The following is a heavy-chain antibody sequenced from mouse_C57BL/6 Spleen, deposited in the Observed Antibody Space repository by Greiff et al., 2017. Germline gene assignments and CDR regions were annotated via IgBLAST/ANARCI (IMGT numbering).Heavy chain of an antibody. Sequence: VQLQQSGAELVKPGASVKLSCTASGFNIKDYYMHWVKQRTEQGLEWIGRIDPEDGETKYAPKFQGKATITADKSSSTAYMQLSSLTSEDSAVYFCARYGSSLWFAYWGQGTLVTVSA. CDR3: ARYGSSLWFAY. V-gene: IGHV14-2*01. CDR2: IDPEDGET. D-gene: IGHD1-1*01. J-gene: IGHJ3*01. CDR1: GFNIKDYY.